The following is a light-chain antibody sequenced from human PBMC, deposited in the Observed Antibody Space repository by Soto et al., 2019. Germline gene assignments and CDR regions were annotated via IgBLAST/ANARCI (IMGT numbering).Light chain of an antibody. CDR1: SSNIGAGYE. CDR2: GNE. J-gene: IGLJ1*01. Sequence: QSVLTQPPSVSGAPGQRVTISCTGTSSNIGAGYEVHWYHQLPGTAPKFLVSGNENRPSGVPDRLSASKSGTSGSLAITGLQAEDEGHYYCQSYDIGLTAYVFGTGTKLTVL. V-gene: IGLV1-40*01. CDR3: QSYDIGLTAYV.